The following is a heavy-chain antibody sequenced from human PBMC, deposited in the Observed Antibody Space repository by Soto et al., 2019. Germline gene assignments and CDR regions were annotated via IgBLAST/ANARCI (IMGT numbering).Heavy chain of an antibody. CDR1: GGTFSSYA. V-gene: IGHV1-69*13. CDR3: ARISYSSSCH. J-gene: IGHJ4*02. Sequence: SVKVSFKACGGTFSSYAISWLRQAPGQGLEWMGGIIPIFGTANYAQKFQGRVTITADESTSTAYMELSSLRSEDTAVYYCARISYSSSCHWGQGTLVTVSS. D-gene: IGHD6-6*01. CDR2: IIPIFGTA.